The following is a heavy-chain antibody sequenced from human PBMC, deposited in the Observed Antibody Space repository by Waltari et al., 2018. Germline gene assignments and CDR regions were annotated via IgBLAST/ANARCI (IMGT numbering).Heavy chain of an antibody. CDR3: ARAIPHALDI. CDR1: GYTLTNYY. D-gene: IGHD2-21*01. V-gene: IGHV1-46*01. J-gene: IGHJ3*02. Sequence: QVQLVQSGAEVKKPGASVQVSCKASGYTLTNYYIQWVRQAPGQGLEWMGIINPSDGSTTYAQSFRGRVTVTSDASTNTVYMELSSLRSEDTAMYYCARAIPHALDIWGQGTMVIVSS. CDR2: INPSDGST.